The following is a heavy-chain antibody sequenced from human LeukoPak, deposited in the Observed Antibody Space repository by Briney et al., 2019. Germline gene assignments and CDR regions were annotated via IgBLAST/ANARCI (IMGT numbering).Heavy chain of an antibody. CDR2: ISGSGGST. J-gene: IGHJ4*02. D-gene: IGHD2-15*01. CDR1: GFTFSSYA. CDR3: ARVYCSGGSCYDQTFDY. V-gene: IGHV3-23*01. Sequence: GGSLRLSCAASGFTFSSYAMSWVRQAPGKGLEWVSAISGSGGSTYYADSVKGRFTISRDNSKNTLYLQMNSLRAEDTAVYYCARVYCSGGSCYDQTFDYWGQGTLVAVSS.